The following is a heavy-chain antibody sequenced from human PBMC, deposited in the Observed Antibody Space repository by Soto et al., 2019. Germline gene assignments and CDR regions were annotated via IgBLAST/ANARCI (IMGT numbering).Heavy chain of an antibody. Sequence: GGSLRLSCAASGFTFSSYAMSWVRQAPGKGLEWVSAISGSGGSTYYADSVKGRFTISRDNSKNTLYLQMNSLRAEDTAVYYCAKDRLDCSSTSCYVEGRGEGGWGQGTLVTVSS. J-gene: IGHJ4*02. D-gene: IGHD2-2*01. V-gene: IGHV3-23*01. CDR2: ISGSGGST. CDR1: GFTFSSYA. CDR3: AKDRLDCSSTSCYVEGRGEGG.